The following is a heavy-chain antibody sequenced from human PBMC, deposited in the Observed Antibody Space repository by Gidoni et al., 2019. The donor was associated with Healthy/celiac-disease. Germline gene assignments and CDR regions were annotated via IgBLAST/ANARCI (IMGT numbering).Heavy chain of an antibody. CDR1: GFTFSSYA. V-gene: IGHV3-30-3*01. J-gene: IGHJ5*01. Sequence: QVQLVESGGGVVQPGRSLRLSCAASGFTFSSYAMHWVRQAPGKGLEWVAVISYDGSNKYYADSVKGRFTISRDNSKNTLYLQMNSLRAEDTAVYYCARDPTWIQLWFDYWGQGTLVTVSS. D-gene: IGHD5-18*01. CDR3: ARDPTWIQLWFDY. CDR2: ISYDGSNK.